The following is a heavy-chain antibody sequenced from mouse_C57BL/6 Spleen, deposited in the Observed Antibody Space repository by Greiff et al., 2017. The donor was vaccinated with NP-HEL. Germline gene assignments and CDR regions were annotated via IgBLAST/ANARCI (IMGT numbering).Heavy chain of an antibody. CDR2: IYPGSGST. J-gene: IGHJ4*01. V-gene: IGHV1-55*01. Sequence: QVQLKQPGAELVKPGASVKMSCKASGYTFTSYWITWVKQRPGQGLEWIGDIYPGSGSTNYNEKFKSKATLTVDTSSSTAYMQLSSLTSEDSAVYYCARGGGIYYDYDYAMDYWGQGTSVTVSS. D-gene: IGHD2-4*01. CDR1: GYTFTSYW. CDR3: ARGGGIYYDYDYAMDY.